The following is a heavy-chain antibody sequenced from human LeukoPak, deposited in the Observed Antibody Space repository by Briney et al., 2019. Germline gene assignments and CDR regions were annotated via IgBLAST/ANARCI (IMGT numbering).Heavy chain of an antibody. J-gene: IGHJ4*02. CDR3: ARHPPYYFDY. Sequence: XCAXSGYSISSGYYWGWIRQPPGQGLEWIGSIYYSGSTYYNPSLKSRVTISVDTSKNQFSLKLSSVTAADTAVYYCARHPPYYFDYWGQGTLVTVSS. V-gene: IGHV4-38-2*01. CDR2: IYYSGST. CDR1: GYSISSGYY.